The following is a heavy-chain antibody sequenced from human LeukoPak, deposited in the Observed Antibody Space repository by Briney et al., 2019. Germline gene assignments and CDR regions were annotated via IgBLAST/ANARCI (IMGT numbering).Heavy chain of an antibody. CDR3: ARDGWYYDSSGYHAPFDY. Sequence: SETLSLTCTVSGGSMTSYYWSWIRQPAGKGLEWIGRIYTSGSTNYNPSLKSRVTMSVDTSKNQFSLKLSSVTAADTAVYYCARDGWYYDSSGYHAPFDYWGQGTLVTVSS. D-gene: IGHD3-22*01. J-gene: IGHJ4*02. V-gene: IGHV4-4*07. CDR2: IYTSGST. CDR1: GGSMTSYY.